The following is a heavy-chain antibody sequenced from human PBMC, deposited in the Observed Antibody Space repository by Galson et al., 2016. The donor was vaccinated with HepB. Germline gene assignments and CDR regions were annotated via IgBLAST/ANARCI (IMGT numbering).Heavy chain of an antibody. V-gene: IGHV2-70*04. J-gene: IGHJ6*02. CDR2: IDGDDDK. CDR1: GFSLTTSAMR. Sequence: PALVKPTQTLTLTCTFSGFSLTTSAMRVSWIRQPPGKALEWLARIDGDDDKFYNTSLKARLTISKDTSKNQVVLTVTDMGPVDTATYYCARTPSTIGGLDVWGQGTTVTVSS. CDR3: ARTPSTIGGLDV. D-gene: IGHD4/OR15-4a*01.